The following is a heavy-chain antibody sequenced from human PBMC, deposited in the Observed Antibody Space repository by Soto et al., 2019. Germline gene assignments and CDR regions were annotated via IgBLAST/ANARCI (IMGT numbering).Heavy chain of an antibody. CDR2: IYYSGTT. V-gene: IGHV4-59*08. Sequence: SETLSLTCTVSGGSISSYYWSWIRQPPGKGLEWIGCIYYSGTTNYNPSLKSRVTISVDTSKNQFSLKLSSVTAADTAVYYCARHRMVRGVITWRLSGVDYWGQGTLVTVSS. D-gene: IGHD3-10*01. CDR1: GGSISSYY. CDR3: ARHRMVRGVITWRLSGVDY. J-gene: IGHJ4*02.